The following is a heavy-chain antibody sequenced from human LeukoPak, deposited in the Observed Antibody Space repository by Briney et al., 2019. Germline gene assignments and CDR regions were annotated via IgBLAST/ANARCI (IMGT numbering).Heavy chain of an antibody. Sequence: SETLSLTCTVSGYSISSGYYWCWSRQPPGKGLGWVGSIYHSGSTYYNPSLKSRVTISVDTSKNQFYLKLSSVSAADTAVYYCADPRESCSYSHLCCWGQGTLVTVS. D-gene: IGHD1-26*01. CDR1: GYSISSGYY. V-gene: IGHV4-38-2*02. CDR3: ADPRESCSYSHLCC. CDR2: IYHSGST. J-gene: IGHJ4*02.